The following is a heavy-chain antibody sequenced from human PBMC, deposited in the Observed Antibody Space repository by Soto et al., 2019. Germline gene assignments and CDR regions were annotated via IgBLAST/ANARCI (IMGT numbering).Heavy chain of an antibody. D-gene: IGHD6-6*01. CDR1: GFTFSNYR. Sequence: GGSLRLSSATSGFTFSNYRMNWVREAPGKGLEWVASISGSGKDTFYRDSVKGRFTISRDNAESSLVLQMNSLTVDDTAVYHCARVHLVRTAAYYCGMDVWGPGTTVTVSS. CDR2: ISGSGKDT. V-gene: IGHV3-21*06. J-gene: IGHJ6*02. CDR3: ARVHLVRTAAYYCGMDV.